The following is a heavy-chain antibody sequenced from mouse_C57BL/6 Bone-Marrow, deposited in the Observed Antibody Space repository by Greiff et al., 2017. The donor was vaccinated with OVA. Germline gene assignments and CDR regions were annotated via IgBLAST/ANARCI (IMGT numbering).Heavy chain of an antibody. V-gene: IGHV1-61*01. CDR2: IYPSDSET. CDR3: ARIYYDYDGFAY. Sequence: QVQLKESGAELVRPGSSVKLSCKASGYTFTSYWMDRVKQRPGQGLEWIGNIYPSDSETHYNQKFKDKATLTVDKSSSTAYMQLSSLTSEDSAVYYCARIYYDYDGFAYWGQGTLVTVSA. CDR1: GYTFTSYW. J-gene: IGHJ3*01. D-gene: IGHD2-4*01.